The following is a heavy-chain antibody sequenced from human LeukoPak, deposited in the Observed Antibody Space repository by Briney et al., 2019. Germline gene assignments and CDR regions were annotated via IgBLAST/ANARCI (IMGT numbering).Heavy chain of an antibody. D-gene: IGHD2-2*02. CDR2: IYPGDSDT. Sequence: GESLKISCKGSEYSFTNYWIGWVRQMPGKGLEWMGIIYPGDSDTRYNPSFQGQVTISADKSISTAYLQWSSLKASDSAIYYCARLLVVPAAIGPFDFWGQGTLVTVSS. CDR1: EYSFTNYW. J-gene: IGHJ4*02. CDR3: ARLLVVPAAIGPFDF. V-gene: IGHV5-51*01.